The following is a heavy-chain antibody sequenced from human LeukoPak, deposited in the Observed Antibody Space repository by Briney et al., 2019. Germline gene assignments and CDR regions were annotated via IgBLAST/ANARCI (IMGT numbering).Heavy chain of an antibody. J-gene: IGHJ4*02. Sequence: RASETLSLTCTVPGGSISSYYWSWIRQPPGKGLEWIGYIYNSGSTYYNPSLKSRVTISVDTSRNQFSLNLRSVTAADTAVYYCARVLAVAVQYSSSWPSGYCSGGSCWGPYDYWGQGTLVTVSS. CDR2: IYNSGST. CDR1: GGSISSYY. V-gene: IGHV4-59*01. CDR3: ARVLAVAVQYSSSWPSGYCSGGSCWGPYDY. D-gene: IGHD2-15*01.